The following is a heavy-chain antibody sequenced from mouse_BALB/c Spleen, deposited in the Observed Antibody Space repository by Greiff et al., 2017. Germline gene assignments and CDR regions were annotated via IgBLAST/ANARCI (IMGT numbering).Heavy chain of an antibody. V-gene: IGHV6-6*02. D-gene: IGHD2-1*01. CDR2: IRLKSNNYAT. J-gene: IGHJ4*01. Sequence: EVHLVESGGGLVQPGGSMKLSCVASGFTFSNYWMNWVRQSPEKGLEWVAEIRLKSNNYATHYAESVKGRFTISRDDSKSSVYLQMNNLRAEDTGIYYCTPLYYGNLYYAMDYWGQGTSVTVSS. CDR3: TPLYYGNLYYAMDY. CDR1: GFTFSNYW.